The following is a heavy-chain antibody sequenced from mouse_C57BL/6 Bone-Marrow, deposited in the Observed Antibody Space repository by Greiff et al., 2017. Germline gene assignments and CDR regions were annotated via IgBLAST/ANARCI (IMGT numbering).Heavy chain of an antibody. CDR2: ISSGGSYT. CDR3: ARCYYVDY. CDR1: GFTFSSYG. Sequence: VQRVESGGDLVKPGGSLKLSCAASGFTFSSYGMSWVRQTPDKRLEWVATISSGGSYTYYPDSVKGRFTISRDNAKNTLYLQMSSLKSEDTAMYYCARCYYVDYWGQGTTLTVSS. J-gene: IGHJ2*01. V-gene: IGHV5-6*01.